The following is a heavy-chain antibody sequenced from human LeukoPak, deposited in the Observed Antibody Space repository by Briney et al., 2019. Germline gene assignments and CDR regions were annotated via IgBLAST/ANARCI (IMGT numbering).Heavy chain of an antibody. V-gene: IGHV3-9*01. Sequence: GGSLRLSCVTSGFTFERYVMHWMRLAPGKGLECVSSIHPNNGGVGYAASVKGRFTISRDNAKNTLYLQMNSLRAEDTAVYYCAGAYGDLIFDYWGQGTLVTVSS. CDR1: GFTFERYV. CDR2: IHPNNGGV. CDR3: AGAYGDLIFDY. D-gene: IGHD4-17*01. J-gene: IGHJ4*02.